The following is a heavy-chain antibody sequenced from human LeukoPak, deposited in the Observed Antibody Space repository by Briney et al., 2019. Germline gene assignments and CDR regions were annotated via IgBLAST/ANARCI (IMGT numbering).Heavy chain of an antibody. Sequence: ASVTVSCKASGYTFTNYGFTWVRQAPGQGLEWMGWISAYNGNTNYAQKFQGRVTMTTDTSTSTAYMELRSLRSDDTAVYYCARDLAGDYGDYWGQGTVVTVSS. D-gene: IGHD3-10*01. CDR1: GYTFTNYG. V-gene: IGHV1-18*01. CDR3: ARDLAGDYGDY. J-gene: IGHJ4*02. CDR2: ISAYNGNT.